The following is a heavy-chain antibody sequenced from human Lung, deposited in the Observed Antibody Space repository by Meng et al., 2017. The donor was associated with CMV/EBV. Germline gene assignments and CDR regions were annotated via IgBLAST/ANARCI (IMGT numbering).Heavy chain of an antibody. D-gene: IGHD3-22*01. Sequence: SETLSLTCAVYGGSFSGYDWSWIRQSPGKGLEWIGEINHRGSTNYSPSLKSRLAISVDTSKNQFSLKLNSVTAADTAVYYCARGSTSVTMIVVVITAASLAYDSWGQGTLVTVSS. V-gene: IGHV4-34*01. CDR1: GGSFSGYD. J-gene: IGHJ4*02. CDR2: INHRGST. CDR3: ARGSTSVTMIVVVITAASLAYDS.